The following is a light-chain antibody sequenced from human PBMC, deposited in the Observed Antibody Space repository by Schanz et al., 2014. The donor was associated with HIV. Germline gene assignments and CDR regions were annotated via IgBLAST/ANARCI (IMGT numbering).Light chain of an antibody. J-gene: IGKJ1*01. CDR1: QGIRND. Sequence: DIQMTQSPSAMSASVGDRVTITCRASQGIRNDLGWYQQKPGKAPKRLIYAASSLQSGVPSRFSGSGSETDFTLTISTLHPEDCGVYFCEQSYSSAPSTFGQGTRVQIK. CDR3: EQSYSSAPST. V-gene: IGKV1-17*01. CDR2: AAS.